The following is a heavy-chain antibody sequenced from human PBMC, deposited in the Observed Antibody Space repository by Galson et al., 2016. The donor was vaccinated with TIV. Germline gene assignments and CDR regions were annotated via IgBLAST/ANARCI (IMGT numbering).Heavy chain of an antibody. CDR2: IRFDGSNI. CDR1: GFTFSTYG. CDR3: AREFRDYYFDY. J-gene: IGHJ4*02. V-gene: IGHV3-30*02. D-gene: IGHD3-10*01. Sequence: SLRLSCAASGFTFSTYGMYWVRQAPGKELEWVAFIRFDGSNIHYADSVKGRFTISRDNSKNILYLQMDSLRVENTALYYCAREFRDYYFDYWGQGTLAIVSS.